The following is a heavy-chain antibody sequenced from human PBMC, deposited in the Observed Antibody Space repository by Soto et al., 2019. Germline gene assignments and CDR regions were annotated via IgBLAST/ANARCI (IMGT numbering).Heavy chain of an antibody. Sequence: EMQLVESGGGLVQPGGSLRLSCAASGFTFSRYSMNWVRQAPGKGLEWIAYITSSSSTIFYADSVKGRFTISRDNAKNSLYLQMDSLRDEDTCVYYCARDKGIEDSFDPWGQGTLVTVSS. CDR2: ITSSSSTI. CDR1: GFTFSRYS. V-gene: IGHV3-48*02. CDR3: ARDKGIEDSFDP. J-gene: IGHJ5*02.